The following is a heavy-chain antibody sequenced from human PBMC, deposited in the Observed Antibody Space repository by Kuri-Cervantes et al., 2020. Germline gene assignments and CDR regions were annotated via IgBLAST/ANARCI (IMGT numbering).Heavy chain of an antibody. Sequence: GESLKISCTASGFTFSDYYMSWIRQAPGKGLEWVSYISSSSSTIYYADSVKGRFTISRDNAKNSLYLQMNSLRDEDTAVYYCARDWVRYSSSHYGMDVWGQGTTVTVSS. J-gene: IGHJ6*02. D-gene: IGHD6-13*01. V-gene: IGHV3-11*04. CDR1: GFTFSDYY. CDR2: ISSSSSTI. CDR3: ARDWVRYSSSHYGMDV.